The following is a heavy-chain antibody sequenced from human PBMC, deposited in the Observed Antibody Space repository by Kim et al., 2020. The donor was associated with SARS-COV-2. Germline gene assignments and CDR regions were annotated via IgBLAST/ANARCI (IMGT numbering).Heavy chain of an antibody. CDR3: ARATDRSKESVIYGVVPRYNFMDG. V-gene: IGHV1-8*01. CDR1: GYTFTSYD. CDR2: MNPNSGNT. Sequence: ASVKVSCKASGYTFTSYDINWVRQATGQGLEWMGWMNPNSGNTGYAQQFQGRVTMTRNTSISTAYMELSSLRSEDTAVYYCARATDRSKESVIYGVVPRYNFMDGWGKGPAVTVSS. D-gene: IGHD3-3*01. J-gene: IGHJ6*03.